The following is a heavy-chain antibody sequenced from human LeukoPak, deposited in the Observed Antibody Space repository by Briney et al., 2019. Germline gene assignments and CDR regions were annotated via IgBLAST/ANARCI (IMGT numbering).Heavy chain of an antibody. D-gene: IGHD2-21*02. CDR3: AKGVWNCGGDCYSTFDY. V-gene: IGHV3-53*01. J-gene: IGHJ4*02. Sequence: GGSLRLSCAASGFTVSSNYMSWVRQAPGKGLEWVSVIYSGGSTYYADSVKGRFTISRDNSKNTLYLQMNSLRAEDTAVYYCAKGVWNCGGDCYSTFDYWGQGTLVTVSS. CDR2: IYSGGST. CDR1: GFTVSSNY.